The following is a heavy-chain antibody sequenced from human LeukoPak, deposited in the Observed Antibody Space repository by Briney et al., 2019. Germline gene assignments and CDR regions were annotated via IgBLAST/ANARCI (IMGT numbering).Heavy chain of an antibody. CDR3: ARTRYYYNSRSYGAPYYFDY. Sequence: SETLSLTCTVSGGSISSSSYSWGWIRQPPGKGLEWIGSMYYSGSTYYNPSLKSRVTISVDTSKNQFSLKLSSVTAADTAVYYCARTRYYYNSRSYGAPYYFDYWGQGTLVTVSS. D-gene: IGHD3-10*01. CDR1: GGSISSSSYS. J-gene: IGHJ4*02. CDR2: MYYSGST. V-gene: IGHV4-39*01.